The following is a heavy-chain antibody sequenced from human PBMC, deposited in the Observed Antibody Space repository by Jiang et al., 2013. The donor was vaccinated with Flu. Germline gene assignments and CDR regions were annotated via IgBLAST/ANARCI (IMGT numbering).Heavy chain of an antibody. J-gene: IGHJ6*02. CDR2: ISYDGSNK. V-gene: IGHV3-30-3*01. Sequence: AVISYDGSNKYYADSVKGRFTISRDNSKNTPYLQMNSLRAEDTAVYYCAREGRITIFGVPPYGMDVWGQGTTVTVSS. D-gene: IGHD3-3*01. CDR3: AREGRITIFGVPPYGMDV.